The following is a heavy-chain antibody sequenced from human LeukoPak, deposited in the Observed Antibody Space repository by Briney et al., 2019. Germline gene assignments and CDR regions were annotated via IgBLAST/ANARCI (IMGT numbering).Heavy chain of an antibody. J-gene: IGHJ6*03. CDR3: ARSRDLRYYYYYMDV. CDR1: GYTFTSYG. CDR2: IIPIFGTA. Sequence: GASVKVSCKASGYTFTSYGISWVRQAPGQGLEWMGGIIPIFGTANYAQKFQGRVTITADKSTSTAYMELSSLRSEDTAVYYCARSRDLRYYYYYMDVWGKGTTVTVSS. V-gene: IGHV1-69*06.